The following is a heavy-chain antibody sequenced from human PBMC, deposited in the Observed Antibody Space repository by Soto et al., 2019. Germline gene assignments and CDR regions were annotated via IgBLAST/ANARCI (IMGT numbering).Heavy chain of an antibody. Sequence: GGSLRLSCAASGFTFSSYGMHWVRQAPGKGLEWVAVISYDGSNKYYADSVKGRFTISRDNSKNTLYLQMNSLRAEDTAVYYCAKDHFIAVAGHPANRFFPWAQGTLATVSS. CDR2: ISYDGSNK. V-gene: IGHV3-30*18. CDR3: AKDHFIAVAGHPANRFFP. CDR1: GFTFSSYG. D-gene: IGHD6-19*01. J-gene: IGHJ5*02.